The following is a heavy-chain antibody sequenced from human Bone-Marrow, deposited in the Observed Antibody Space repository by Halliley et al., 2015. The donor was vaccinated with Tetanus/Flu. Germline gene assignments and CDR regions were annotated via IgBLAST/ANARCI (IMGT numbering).Heavy chain of an antibody. Sequence: AAIPFYVDSVKGRFPVSRDNSRNTVYLQMNSLRAGDTAVYYCARGDGDLYCSTSTYSKYIDYWGRGTLVTVSS. CDR3: ARGDGDLYCSTSTYSKYIDY. J-gene: IGHJ4*02. D-gene: IGHD2-2*01. CDR2: AAIP. V-gene: IGHV3-23*01.